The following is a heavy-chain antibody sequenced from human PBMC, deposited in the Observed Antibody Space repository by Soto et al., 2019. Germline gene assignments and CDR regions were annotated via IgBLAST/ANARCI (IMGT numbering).Heavy chain of an antibody. Sequence: QLQLQESGPGLVKPSETLSLTCTVSGGSISSSSYYWGWIRQPPGKGLEWIGSIYYSGSTYYNPSLKSRVTISVDTSKNQFSLTLSSVTAADTAVYYCARQSPASIFGVVKGWFDPWGQGTLVTVSS. D-gene: IGHD3-3*01. CDR3: ARQSPASIFGVVKGWFDP. CDR2: IYYSGST. CDR1: GGSISSSSYY. J-gene: IGHJ5*02. V-gene: IGHV4-39*01.